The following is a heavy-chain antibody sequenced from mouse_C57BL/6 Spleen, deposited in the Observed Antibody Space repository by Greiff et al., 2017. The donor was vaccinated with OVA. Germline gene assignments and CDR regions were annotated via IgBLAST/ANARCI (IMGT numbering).Heavy chain of an antibody. CDR1: GFNIKNTY. V-gene: IGHV14-3*01. D-gene: IGHD2-3*01. CDR2: IDPANGNT. J-gene: IGHJ3*01. CDR3: ARMLYDGYFAWFAY. Sequence: EVQLQESVAELVRPGASVKLSCTASGFNIKNTYMHWVKQRPEQGLEWIGRIDPANGNTKYAPKFQGKATITADTASNTAYLQLSSLTSEDTAIYYCARMLYDGYFAWFAYWGQGTLVTVSA.